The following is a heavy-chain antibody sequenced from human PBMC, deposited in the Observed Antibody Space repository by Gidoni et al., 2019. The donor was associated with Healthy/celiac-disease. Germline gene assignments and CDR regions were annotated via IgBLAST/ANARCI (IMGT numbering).Heavy chain of an antibody. CDR1: GGSFSGYY. Sequence: QVQLQQWGAGLLKPSETLSLTFAVYGGSFSGYYWSWIRQPPGKGLEWIGEINHSGSTNYNPSLKSRVTISVDTSKNQFSLKLSSVTAADTAVYYCAREGIAAAGADYWGQGTLVTVSS. CDR3: AREGIAAAGADY. D-gene: IGHD6-13*01. CDR2: INHSGST. J-gene: IGHJ4*02. V-gene: IGHV4-34*01.